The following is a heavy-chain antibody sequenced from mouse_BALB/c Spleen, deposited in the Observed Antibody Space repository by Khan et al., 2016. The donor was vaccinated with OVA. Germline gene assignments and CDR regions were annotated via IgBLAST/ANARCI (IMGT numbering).Heavy chain of an antibody. CDR1: GYSFTDYN. CDR2: IDPYNGGT. J-gene: IGHJ2*01. CDR3: ARTDYYGSSYYFHY. Sequence: VQLQQSGPELVKPGASVKVSCKASGYSFTDYNIFWVKQSHGKSLEWIGYIDPYNGGTSYNQKFEGKDTLTVDKSSSTAFMHLSSLTSEDSAVFYCARTDYYGSSYYFHYFHQSSTLPLSS. D-gene: IGHD1-1*01. V-gene: IGHV1S135*01.